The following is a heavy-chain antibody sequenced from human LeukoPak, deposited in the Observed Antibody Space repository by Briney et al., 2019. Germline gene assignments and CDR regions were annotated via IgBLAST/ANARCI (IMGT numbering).Heavy chain of an antibody. D-gene: IGHD3-10*01. Sequence: PSETLSPTCTVSGGSISSYYWSWIRQPPGKGLEWIGYIYYGGSTNYNPSLKSRVTISVDTSKNQFSLKLSSVTAADTAVYYCARWVRGVITWFDPWGQGTLVTVSS. CDR3: ARWVRGVITWFDP. J-gene: IGHJ5*02. CDR2: IYYGGST. V-gene: IGHV4-59*01. CDR1: GGSISSYY.